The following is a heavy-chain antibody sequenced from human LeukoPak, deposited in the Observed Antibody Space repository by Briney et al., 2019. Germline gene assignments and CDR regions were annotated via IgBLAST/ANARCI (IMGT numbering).Heavy chain of an antibody. CDR1: GGTFSSYA. CDR3: ARSYYYDSSGYYPYYYYYYMDV. V-gene: IGHV1-69*13. J-gene: IGHJ6*03. CDR2: IIPIFGTA. D-gene: IGHD3-22*01. Sequence: ASVKVSCKASGGTFSSYAISWVRQAPGQGLEWMGGIIPIFGTANYAQKFQGRVTITADESTSTAYMELSSLRSEDTAVYYCARSYYYDSSGYYPYYYYYYMDVWGKGTTVTISS.